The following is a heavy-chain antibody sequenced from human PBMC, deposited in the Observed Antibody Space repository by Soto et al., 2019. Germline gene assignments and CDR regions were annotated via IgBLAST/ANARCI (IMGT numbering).Heavy chain of an antibody. V-gene: IGHV3-43*01. J-gene: IGHJ4*02. D-gene: IGHD6-6*01. Sequence: SLRLSCAASGFPFDDYTIHWVRPASGKGLERVCLISWDGGGTYYADSVKGRFTISRDNTKNSLYLQINSLRTEDTALYYCAKDLAPGVAYSSLIDYWGQGTLVTVS. CDR3: AKDLAPGVAYSSLIDY. CDR1: GFPFDDYT. CDR2: ISWDGGGT.